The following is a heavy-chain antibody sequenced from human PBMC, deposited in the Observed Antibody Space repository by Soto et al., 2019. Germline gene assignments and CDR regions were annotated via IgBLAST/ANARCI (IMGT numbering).Heavy chain of an antibody. D-gene: IGHD4-17*01. J-gene: IGHJ4*02. CDR1: GFTFSSYD. CDR3: AREGYGDYGGGLDY. CDR2: IGTAGDP. V-gene: IGHV3-13*05. Sequence: GGSLRLSCAASGFTFSSYDMHWVRQATGKGLEWVSAIGTAGDPYYPGSVKGRFTISRENAKNSWYIQMNSLRAGDTAVYYCAREGYGDYGGGLDYWGQGTLVTVSS.